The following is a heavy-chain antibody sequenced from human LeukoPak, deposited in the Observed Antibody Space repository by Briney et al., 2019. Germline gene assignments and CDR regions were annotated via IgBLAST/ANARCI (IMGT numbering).Heavy chain of an antibody. V-gene: IGHV3-33*01. CDR1: GFTFSSYG. Sequence: GRSLRLSCAASGFTFSSYGMHWVRQAPGKGLEWVAVIWYDGSNKYYADSVKGRFTISRDNSKNTLYLQMNSLRAEDTAVYYCARDRGYSGYDWFFDYWGQGTLVTVSS. D-gene: IGHD5-12*01. CDR3: ARDRGYSGYDWFFDY. J-gene: IGHJ4*02. CDR2: IWYDGSNK.